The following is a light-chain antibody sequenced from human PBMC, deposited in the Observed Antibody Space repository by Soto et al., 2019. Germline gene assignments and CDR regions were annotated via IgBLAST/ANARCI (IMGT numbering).Light chain of an antibody. CDR2: KAS. Sequence: DRQMTQYPSTLSASIGDRVTITCRAGQSISSWLAWYQQKPGKAPKLLISKASNLQSGVPPRFSGSRSGTEFALTSASLQPDDFATYYCEQYESYPMTFGGGTKVAIK. CDR3: EQYESYPMT. CDR1: QSISSW. V-gene: IGKV1-5*03. J-gene: IGKJ4*01.